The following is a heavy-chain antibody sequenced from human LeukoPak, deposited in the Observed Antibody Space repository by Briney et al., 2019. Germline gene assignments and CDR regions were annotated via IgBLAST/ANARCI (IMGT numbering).Heavy chain of an antibody. CDR1: AFTVSSNF. V-gene: IGHV3-53*04. Sequence: GGSLRLSCAASAFTVSSNFMTWVRQAPGKGLEWISLIYAGGGTYYADSVQGRFSISRHLSKNTVDLQMNSLRLEDTAVYYCASGRSYWYHLDYWGRGTLVTVSS. D-gene: IGHD2-8*02. J-gene: IGHJ4*02. CDR3: ASGRSYWYHLDY. CDR2: IYAGGGT.